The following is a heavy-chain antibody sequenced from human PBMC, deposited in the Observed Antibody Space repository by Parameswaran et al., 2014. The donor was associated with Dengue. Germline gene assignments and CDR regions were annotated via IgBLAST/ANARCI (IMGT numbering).Heavy chain of an antibody. V-gene: IGHV1-8*01. CDR3: ARGEGVATIVAPFHPWGY. D-gene: IGHD5-12*01. J-gene: IGHJ4*02. CDR2: MNPNSGNT. Sequence: WVRQAPGQGLEWMGWMNPNSGNTGYAQKFQGRVTMTRNTSISTAYMELSSLRSEDTAVYYCARGEGVATIVAPFHPWGYWGQGTLVTVSS.